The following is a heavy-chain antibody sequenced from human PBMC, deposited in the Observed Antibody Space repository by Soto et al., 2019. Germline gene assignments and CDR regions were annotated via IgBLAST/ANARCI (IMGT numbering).Heavy chain of an antibody. CDR3: ARKLKGGVCEI. D-gene: IGHD2-21*01. Sequence: SETLRLPCTASGCTVSNADSYWTRIRQPPGKGLEWMGYLSGTGSTYYYPSLRKRAFISVGESSNHLSYRLSSVTAADTAADYCARKLKGGVCEIWGRGTLVTVSS. V-gene: IGHV4-30-4*02. CDR1: GCTVSNADSY. CDR2: LSGTGST. J-gene: IGHJ3*02.